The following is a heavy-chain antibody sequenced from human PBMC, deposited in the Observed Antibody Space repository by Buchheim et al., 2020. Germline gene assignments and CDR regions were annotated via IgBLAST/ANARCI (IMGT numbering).Heavy chain of an antibody. Sequence: EVQLVESGGGLVKPGGSLRLSCAASGFTVSSNYMSWVRQAPGKGLEWVSVIYSGGSTYYADSVKGRFTISRDNSKNTLYLQMNSLRAEDTAVYYCARDWSGSYYFFLDVWGQGTT. V-gene: IGHV3-66*01. CDR3: ARDWSGSYYFFLDV. CDR1: GFTVSSNY. D-gene: IGHD1-26*01. J-gene: IGHJ6*02. CDR2: IYSGGST.